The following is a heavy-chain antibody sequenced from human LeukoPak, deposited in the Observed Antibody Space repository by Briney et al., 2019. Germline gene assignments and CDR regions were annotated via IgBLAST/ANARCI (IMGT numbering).Heavy chain of an antibody. CDR3: ARGPRLLRYFDWLSPRAEYFQH. Sequence: SETLSFTCAVYGGSFGGYYWSWIRQPPGKGLEWIGEINHSGSTNYNPSLKSRVTISVDTSKNQFSLKLSSVTAADTAVYYCARGPRLLRYFDWLSPRAEYFQHWGQGTLVTVSS. V-gene: IGHV4-34*01. CDR1: GGSFGGYY. CDR2: INHSGST. J-gene: IGHJ1*01. D-gene: IGHD3-9*01.